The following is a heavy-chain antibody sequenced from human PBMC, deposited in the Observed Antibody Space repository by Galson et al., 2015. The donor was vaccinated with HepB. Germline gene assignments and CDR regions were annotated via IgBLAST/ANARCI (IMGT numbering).Heavy chain of an antibody. CDR2: IDPSNAAT. Sequence: SVKVSCKASGYIFATYFLHWVRQAPGQGLEYVGMIDPSNAATNFAQRFQGRVTMTRDTSTSTVYMDLSGLTSEDTAVYYRAREAPGTLYFDYWGQGTLVTVSS. J-gene: IGHJ4*02. CDR1: GYIFATYF. D-gene: IGHD2-2*01. V-gene: IGHV1-46*03. CDR3: AREAPGTLYFDY.